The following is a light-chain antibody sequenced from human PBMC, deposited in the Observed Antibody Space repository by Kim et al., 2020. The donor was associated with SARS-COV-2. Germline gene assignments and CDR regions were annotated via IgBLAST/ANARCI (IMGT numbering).Light chain of an antibody. J-gene: IGKJ1*01. V-gene: IGKV1-12*01. CDR2: DAS. CDR3: QQANSFPRT. CDR1: QGIIGW. Sequence: DIQMTQSPSSVSASVGDRVTITCRASQGIIGWLAWYQQKPGKAPKLLIYDASTLQTGVPSRFSGSGSGTHFTLTIDSLQPDDFATYYCQQANSFPRTFGQGTKVDIK.